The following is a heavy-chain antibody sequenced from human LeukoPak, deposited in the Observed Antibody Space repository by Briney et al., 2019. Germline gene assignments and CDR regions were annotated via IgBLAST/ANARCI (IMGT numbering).Heavy chain of an antibody. J-gene: IGHJ3*02. D-gene: IGHD3-10*01. CDR3: AKGPLWMVRGAMDI. CDR2: ISGSGGST. CDR1: GFTFSSYA. V-gene: IGHV3-23*01. Sequence: PGGSLRLSCAASGFTFSSYAMSWVRQAPGKGLEWVSAISGSGGSTYYADSVRGRFTISRDNSKNTLYLQMNSLRAEDTAVYYCAKGPLWMVRGAMDIWGQGTMVTVSS.